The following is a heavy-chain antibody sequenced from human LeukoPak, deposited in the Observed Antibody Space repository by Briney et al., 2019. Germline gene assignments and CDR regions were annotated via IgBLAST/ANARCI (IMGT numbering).Heavy chain of an antibody. Sequence: GSLRLSCEASGFTFSNYWMSWARQPPGEGLEWVANMRFDGTEMYYVDSVKGRFSISRDNAKNSVSLQMNSLRVEDTAVYYCAREKTTGPYYFDYWGQGILVTVSS. V-gene: IGHV3-7*03. CDR1: GFTFSNYW. CDR3: AREKTTGPYYFDY. J-gene: IGHJ4*02. D-gene: IGHD1-1*01. CDR2: MRFDGTEM.